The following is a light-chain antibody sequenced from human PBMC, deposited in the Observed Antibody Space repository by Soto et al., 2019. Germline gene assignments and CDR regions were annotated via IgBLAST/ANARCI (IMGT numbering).Light chain of an antibody. J-gene: IGLJ1*01. CDR3: SSYTSSSTLLYV. Sequence: QSALTQPASVSGSPGQSITISCSGTSSDVGAHNLVSWYQQHPGRAPKLMIYAVSNRPSGVSNRFSGSKSGNTASLTISGLQAEDEADYYCSSYTSSSTLLYVFGTGTKVTVL. CDR2: AVS. CDR1: SSDVGAHNL. V-gene: IGLV2-14*01.